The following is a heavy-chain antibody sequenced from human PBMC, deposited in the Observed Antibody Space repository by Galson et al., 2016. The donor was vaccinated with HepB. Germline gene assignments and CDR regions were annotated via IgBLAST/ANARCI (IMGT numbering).Heavy chain of an antibody. Sequence: SLRLSCAASGFTFSTYGMHWVRQAPGKGLEWVAVISYDRSNKNYAASVKGRFTISRDNSKNTLYLEMTSLREEDTAVYYCAGGYYGSGSYYAYWGQGTLVTVSS. CDR1: GFTFSTYG. CDR2: ISYDRSNK. J-gene: IGHJ4*02. D-gene: IGHD3-10*01. V-gene: IGHV3-30*03. CDR3: AGGYYGSGSYYAY.